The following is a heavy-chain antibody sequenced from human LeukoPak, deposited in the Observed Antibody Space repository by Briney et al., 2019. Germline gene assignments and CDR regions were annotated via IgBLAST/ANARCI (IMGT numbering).Heavy chain of an antibody. CDR3: ARSGYSYGFWLAIY. J-gene: IGHJ4*02. Sequence: GASVKVSCKASGYTFTSYAISWVRQAPGQGLEWMGGIIPIFGTANYAQKFQGRVTITADKSTSTAYMELSSLRSEDTAVYYCARSGYSYGFWLAIYWGQGTLVTVSS. CDR2: IIPIFGTA. CDR1: GYTFTSYA. V-gene: IGHV1-69*06. D-gene: IGHD5-18*01.